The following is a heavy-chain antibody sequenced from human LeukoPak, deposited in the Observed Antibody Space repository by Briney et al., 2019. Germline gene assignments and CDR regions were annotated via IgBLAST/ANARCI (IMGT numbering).Heavy chain of an antibody. CDR1: GGSISSSSYY. D-gene: IGHD3-10*01. Sequence: ETLSLTCTVSGGSISSSSYYWGWIRQPPGKGLEWVANIKQDGSEKYYVDSVKGRFTISGDNAKNSLYLQMNSLRAEDTAVYYCARDPYYGFNMDVGDYYYYGMDVWGQGTTVTVSS. CDR3: ARDPYYGFNMDVGDYYYYGMDV. V-gene: IGHV3-7*01. J-gene: IGHJ6*02. CDR2: IKQDGSEK.